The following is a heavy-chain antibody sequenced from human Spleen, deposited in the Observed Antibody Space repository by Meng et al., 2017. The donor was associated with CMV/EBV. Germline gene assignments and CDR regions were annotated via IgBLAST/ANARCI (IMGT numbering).Heavy chain of an antibody. CDR2: IFPGDSDT. Sequence: GESLKISCKGSGYSFTTYWIGWVRQMPGKGLEWMGIIFPGDSDTRYSPSFQGQVTISADNSLSTSYLQWSSLKASDSAMYYCSRFLEWSLRVAVLIYGMDVWGQGTTVTVSS. V-gene: IGHV5-51*01. CDR1: GYSFTTYW. CDR3: SRFLEWSLRVAVLIYGMDV. J-gene: IGHJ6*02. D-gene: IGHD3-3*01.